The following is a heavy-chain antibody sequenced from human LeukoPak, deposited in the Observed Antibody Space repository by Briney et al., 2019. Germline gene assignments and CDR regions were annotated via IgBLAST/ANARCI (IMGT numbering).Heavy chain of an antibody. D-gene: IGHD6-13*01. CDR1: GGSFSGYY. V-gene: IGHV4-34*01. CDR3: ARLPAAGMVLEAFDI. CDR2: INHSGST. J-gene: IGHJ3*02. Sequence: SETLSLTCAVYGGSFSGYYWSWIRQPPGKGLEWIGEINHSGSTNYNPSLKSRVTISVDTSKNQFSLKLSSVTAADTAVYYCARLPAAGMVLEAFDIWGQGTMVTVSS.